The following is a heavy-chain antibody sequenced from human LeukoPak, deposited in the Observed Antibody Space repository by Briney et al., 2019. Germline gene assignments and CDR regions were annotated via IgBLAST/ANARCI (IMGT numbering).Heavy chain of an antibody. D-gene: IGHD3-10*01. J-gene: IGHJ4*02. CDR1: GYTFTGYY. CDR2: INPNSGGT. V-gene: IGHV1-2*06. Sequence: ASVKVSCKASGYTFTGYYMHWVRQAPGQGVEWMGRINPNSGGTNYAQKFQGRVTMTRDTSISTAYMELSRLRSDDTAVYYCARDLTSHYYGSVSYYNHSDYWGQGTLVTVSS. CDR3: ARDLTSHYYGSVSYYNHSDY.